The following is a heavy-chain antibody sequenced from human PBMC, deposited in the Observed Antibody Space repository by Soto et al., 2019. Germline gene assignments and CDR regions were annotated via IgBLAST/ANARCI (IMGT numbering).Heavy chain of an antibody. J-gene: IGHJ5*02. D-gene: IGHD3-9*01. CDR3: ARDFERSAIGP. V-gene: IGHV4-4*07. CDR2: IYTSGDT. Sequence: SETLSLTCTVSGGSISVYYWSWIRQPAGKGLEWIGRIYTSGDTYYNPSLRSRVTISADTSENKFSLTLKSVTAADTAVYFCARDFERSAIGPWGQGTLVTVSS. CDR1: GGSISVYY.